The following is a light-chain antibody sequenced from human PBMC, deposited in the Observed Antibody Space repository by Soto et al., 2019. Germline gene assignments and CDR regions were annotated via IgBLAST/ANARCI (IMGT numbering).Light chain of an antibody. CDR2: AAS. CDR1: QSISSY. CDR3: QQSYSTPDT. V-gene: IGKV1-39*01. Sequence: DIQMTQSPSSLSASVGDRVTITCRASQSISSYLNWYQLKPVKAPKLLIYAASSLQSGVPSRFSGSGSGTDFTLTISSLQPEDFAAYYCQQSYSTPDTFGQGTKLEIK. J-gene: IGKJ2*01.